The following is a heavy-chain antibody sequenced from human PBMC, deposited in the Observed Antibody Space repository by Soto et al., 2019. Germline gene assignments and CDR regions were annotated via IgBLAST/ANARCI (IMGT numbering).Heavy chain of an antibody. D-gene: IGHD1-1*01. CDR1: GYTFTSYV. CDR3: ARGRYGDY. J-gene: IGHJ4*02. Sequence: QVHLVQSGAEVKKPGASVKVSCKASGYTFTSYVITWVRQAPGQGLEWMGWLSAHNGNTDYAQKLQGRVIVNRDTSTSTAYMERRSLISDDTAVYYCARGRYGDYWGQGALVTGSS. CDR2: LSAHNGNT. V-gene: IGHV1-18*01.